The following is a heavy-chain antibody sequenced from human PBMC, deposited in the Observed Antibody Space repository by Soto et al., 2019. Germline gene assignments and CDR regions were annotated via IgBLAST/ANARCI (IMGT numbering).Heavy chain of an antibody. CDR1: GVTFNRQD. D-gene: IGHD3-22*01. J-gene: IGHJ5*02. Sequence: SVKVSCKASGVTFNRQDMRWVRQAPGQGLEWMGGIIPMFGTPHYAEKFQGRVTITADKSPSTAYMELSSLRSEDTAVYYCARKYSSGFRSWDNWFDPWGQGTLVTVSS. CDR2: IIPMFGTP. CDR3: ARKYSSGFRSWDNWFDP. V-gene: IGHV1-69*06.